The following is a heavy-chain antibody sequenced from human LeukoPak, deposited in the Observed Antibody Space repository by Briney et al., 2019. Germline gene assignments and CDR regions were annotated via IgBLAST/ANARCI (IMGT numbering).Heavy chain of an antibody. Sequence: GGSLRLSCAASGFTFSNYSMNWVHQAPGKALEWLSYISSSSSTIYYADSVKGRFTISRDNAQNSLYLQMNSLRAEDTAVYYCARDDDYSNCEFDYWGQGTLVTVSS. CDR2: ISSSSSTI. CDR3: ARDDDYSNCEFDY. D-gene: IGHD4-11*01. V-gene: IGHV3-48*01. CDR1: GFTFSNYS. J-gene: IGHJ4*02.